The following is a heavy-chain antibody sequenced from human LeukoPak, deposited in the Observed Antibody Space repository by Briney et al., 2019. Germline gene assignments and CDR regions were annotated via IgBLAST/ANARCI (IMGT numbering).Heavy chain of an antibody. CDR2: INPDGSGK. J-gene: IGHJ4*02. CDR3: ASKQGDY. Sequence: PGGSLRLSCAASGFTFNSYWMIWVRQAPGKGLEWVANINPDGSGKYYVDSVKGRFTISRDNAKKSLYLQMNSLRAEDTAAYYCASKQGDYWGQGTLVTVSS. CDR1: GFTFNSYW. V-gene: IGHV3-7*01.